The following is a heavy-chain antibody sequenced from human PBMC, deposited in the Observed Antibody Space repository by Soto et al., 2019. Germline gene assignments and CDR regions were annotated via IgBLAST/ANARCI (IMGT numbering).Heavy chain of an antibody. J-gene: IGHJ5*02. D-gene: IGHD1-20*01. CDR3: AKDSGCVNNACAYDP. CDR2: ISRGSDYI. CDR1: GFSFIDYT. Sequence: GGSLRLSCAGSGFSFIDYTMNWVRQAPGKGLEWVSSISRGSDYIFYADTVKGRFTISRDNARNSLYLQMSSPRAEDTAVYYCAKDSGCVNNACAYDPWGQGTLVTVSS. V-gene: IGHV3-21*01.